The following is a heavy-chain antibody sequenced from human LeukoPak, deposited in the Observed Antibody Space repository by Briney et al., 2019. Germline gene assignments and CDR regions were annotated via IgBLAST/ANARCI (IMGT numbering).Heavy chain of an antibody. Sequence: GGSLRLSCAASGFTFNSYAMTWVRQAPGKGLEWVSAISGSVGSTYYADYVKGRFTISRDNPKDTLYLQTIRLRAEDTAVYYCAKDNTRGYSYSPTKKYYMDVWGKGTTVTISS. J-gene: IGHJ6*03. CDR3: AKDNTRGYSYSPTKKYYMDV. CDR1: GFTFNSYA. D-gene: IGHD5-12*01. CDR2: ISGSVGST. V-gene: IGHV3-23*01.